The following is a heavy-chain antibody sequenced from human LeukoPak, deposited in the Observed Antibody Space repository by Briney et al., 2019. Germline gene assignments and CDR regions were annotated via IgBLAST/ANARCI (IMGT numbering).Heavy chain of an antibody. Sequence: SETLSLTCHVSGDSITSGGFYWAWIRQSPGKGLEWIGNVYYSGTTQYNPSLKGRVTISMDMSKNQFSLNLNSVSVTDTALYYCARRDYAAWFDPWGQGTLVTVSS. CDR2: VYYSGTT. CDR3: ARRDYAAWFDP. CDR1: GDSITSGGFY. D-gene: IGHD4/OR15-4a*01. V-gene: IGHV4-39*01. J-gene: IGHJ5*02.